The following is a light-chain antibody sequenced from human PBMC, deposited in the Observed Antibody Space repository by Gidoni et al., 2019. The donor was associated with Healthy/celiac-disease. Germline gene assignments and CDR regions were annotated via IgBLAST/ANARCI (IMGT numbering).Light chain of an antibody. CDR3: AAWDDSLSGWV. Sequence: QSVLPQPPSAPRIPGHTVTISCSGSSANIGSNYVYWYQQHPGTAPKLLIYSNNRRPSGVPDRCFGAKSGTSASLAISGRGSEDEADYYCAAWDDSLSGWVFGGGTKLTVL. CDR2: SNN. V-gene: IGLV1-47*02. CDR1: SANIGSNY. J-gene: IGLJ3*02.